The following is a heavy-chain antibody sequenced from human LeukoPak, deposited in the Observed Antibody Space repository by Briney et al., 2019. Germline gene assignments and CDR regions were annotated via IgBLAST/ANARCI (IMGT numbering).Heavy chain of an antibody. CDR1: GFTVSSNS. Sequence: PGGSLRLSCTVSGFTVSSNSMSWVRQAPGKGLEWVANIKQGGSEKYYVDSVKGRFTISRDNAKNSLYLQMNSLRAEDTAVYYCARADYDYVWGSYRQYYFDYWGQGTPVTVSS. J-gene: IGHJ4*02. D-gene: IGHD3-16*02. CDR2: IKQGGSEK. CDR3: ARADYDYVWGSYRQYYFDY. V-gene: IGHV3-7*01.